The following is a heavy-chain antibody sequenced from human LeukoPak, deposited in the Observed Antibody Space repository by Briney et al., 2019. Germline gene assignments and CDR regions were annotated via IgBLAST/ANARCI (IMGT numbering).Heavy chain of an antibody. CDR3: ARRRSSWYDY. J-gene: IGHJ4*02. D-gene: IGHD6-13*01. CDR1: GGSISSGGYY. V-gene: IGHV4-61*08. Sequence: PSQTLSLTCTVSGGSISSGGYYWSWIRQPPGEGLEWIAYIFYTGSTNYNPSLKSRVTISLDTSKNQFSLKLSSVTAADTAVYYCARRRSSWYDYWGQGTLVTVSS. CDR2: IFYTGST.